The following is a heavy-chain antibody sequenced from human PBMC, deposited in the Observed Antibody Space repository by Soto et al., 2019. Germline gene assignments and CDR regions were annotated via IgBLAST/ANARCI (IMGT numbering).Heavy chain of an antibody. D-gene: IGHD3-10*01. Sequence: GGSLRLSCAASGFTFTTYAMHWVRQAPGKGLQYVAAISTDGGGTYYTDSVKGRFIISRDNSKNTLYLQMGSLRGEDMAVYYCARYGSGSAYDHWGQGTLVTVSS. CDR2: ISTDGGGT. CDR1: GFTFTTYA. CDR3: ARYGSGSAYDH. J-gene: IGHJ4*02. V-gene: IGHV3-64*02.